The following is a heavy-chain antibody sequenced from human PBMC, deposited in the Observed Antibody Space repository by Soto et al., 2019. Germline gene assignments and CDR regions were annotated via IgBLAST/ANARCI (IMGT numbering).Heavy chain of an antibody. CDR1: GGTFSSYA. D-gene: IGHD2-15*01. Sequence: GASVKVSCKXSGGTFSSYAISWVRQAPGQGLEWMGGIIPIFGTANYAQKFQGRVTITADESTSTAYMELSSLRSEDTAVYYCARFLLGYCSGGSCYSRHDAFDIWGQGTMVTVSS. J-gene: IGHJ3*02. V-gene: IGHV1-69*13. CDR2: IIPIFGTA. CDR3: ARFLLGYCSGGSCYSRHDAFDI.